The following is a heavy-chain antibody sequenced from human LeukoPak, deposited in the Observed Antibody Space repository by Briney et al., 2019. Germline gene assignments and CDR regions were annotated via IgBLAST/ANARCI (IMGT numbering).Heavy chain of an antibody. CDR1: GFTFSDYY. CDR3: ARSTPQYYYDSSGYYPAAFDI. Sequence: PGGSLRLSCAASGFTFSDYYMSWIRQAPGKGLEWVSYISSSGGTIYYADSVKGRFTISRDNAKNSLYLQMNSLRAEDTAVYYCARSTPQYYYDSSGYYPAAFDIWGQGTMVTVSS. J-gene: IGHJ3*02. CDR2: ISSSGGTI. D-gene: IGHD3-22*01. V-gene: IGHV3-11*04.